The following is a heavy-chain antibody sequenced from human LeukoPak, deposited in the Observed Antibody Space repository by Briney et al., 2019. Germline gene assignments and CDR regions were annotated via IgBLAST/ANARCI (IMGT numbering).Heavy chain of an antibody. Sequence: SETLSLTCTVSGGSISSYYWSWIRQPPGKGLEWNGYIYYSGNANYNPSLKSRVTISVDTSRNQFSLKLSSVTDADTAVYYCARLAVSGVVIIPDAFEIWGQGTMVTVSS. D-gene: IGHD3-3*01. CDR3: ARLAVSGVVIIPDAFEI. V-gene: IGHV4-59*08. CDR2: IYYSGNA. J-gene: IGHJ3*02. CDR1: GGSISSYY.